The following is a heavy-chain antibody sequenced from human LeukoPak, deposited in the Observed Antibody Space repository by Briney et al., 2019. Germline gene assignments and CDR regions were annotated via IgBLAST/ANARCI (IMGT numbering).Heavy chain of an antibody. D-gene: IGHD5-12*01. CDR2: IYHSGST. CDR3: ARLRGYSGYRDWFDP. J-gene: IGHJ5*02. Sequence: PSETLSLTCAVSGGSISSSNWWSWVRQPPGKGLEWIGEIYHSGSTNYNPSLKSRVTISVDKSKNQFSLKLSSVTAADTAVYYCARLRGYSGYRDWFDPWGQGTLVTVSS. CDR1: GGSISSSNW. V-gene: IGHV4-4*02.